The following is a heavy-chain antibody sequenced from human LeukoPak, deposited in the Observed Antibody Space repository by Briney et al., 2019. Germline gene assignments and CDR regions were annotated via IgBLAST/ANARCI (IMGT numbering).Heavy chain of an antibody. V-gene: IGHV1-18*01. CDR3: ARGGGTGYSGYDVYFDF. CDR1: GYIFTTYG. CDR2: IGAFNGET. J-gene: IGHJ4*02. D-gene: IGHD5-12*01. Sequence: ASVKVSCKTSGYIFTTYGLSWVRQAPGQGLEWMGWIGAFNGETNYAQKFQGRITVTTDTSASTVYMELTGLTSDDTALYYCARGGGTGYSGYDVYFDFWGQGTLVTVSS.